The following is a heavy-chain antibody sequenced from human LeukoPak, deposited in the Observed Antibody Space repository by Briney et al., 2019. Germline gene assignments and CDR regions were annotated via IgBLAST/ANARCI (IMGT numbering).Heavy chain of an antibody. J-gene: IGHJ5*02. Sequence: GGSLRLSCAASGFTFFNYNMNWVRQARGKGLEWVSSISSSNDYIYYADSVKGRFTISRDNAKNSLYLQMNSLRAEDTAVYFCVRGGYCTTKSCYRGWFDPWGQGTLVTVSS. D-gene: IGHD2-8*01. CDR1: GFTFFNYN. CDR2: ISSSNDYI. V-gene: IGHV3-21*01. CDR3: VRGGYCTTKSCYRGWFDP.